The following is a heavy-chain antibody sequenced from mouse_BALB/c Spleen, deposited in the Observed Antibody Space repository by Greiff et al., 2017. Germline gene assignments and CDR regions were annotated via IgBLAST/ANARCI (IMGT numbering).Heavy chain of an antibody. D-gene: IGHD2-3*01. Sequence: EVQLVESGGGLVKPGGSLKLSCAASGFTFSSYAMSWVRQTPEKGLEWVAYISSGSSTIYYADTVKGRFTISRDNPKNTLFLQMTSLRSEDTAMYYCARDDGNYFDYWGQGTTLTVSS. V-gene: IGHV5-17*02. CDR3: ARDDGNYFDY. CDR2: ISSGSSTI. CDR1: GFTFSSYA. J-gene: IGHJ2*01.